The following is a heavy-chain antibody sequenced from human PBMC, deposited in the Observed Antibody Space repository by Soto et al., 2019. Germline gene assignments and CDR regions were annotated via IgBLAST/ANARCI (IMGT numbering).Heavy chain of an antibody. CDR3: ARIAVAGNTHYYYYGMDV. Sequence: GGSLRLSCAASGFTFSSYAMSWVRQAPGKGLEWVSVISCSGSSKYYADSVKGRFTISRDNSKNTLYLQMNSLGAEDTAVYYCARIAVAGNTHYYYYGMDVWGQGTTVTVSS. J-gene: IGHJ6*02. CDR1: GFTFSSYA. V-gene: IGHV3-23*01. D-gene: IGHD6-19*01. CDR2: ISCSGSSK.